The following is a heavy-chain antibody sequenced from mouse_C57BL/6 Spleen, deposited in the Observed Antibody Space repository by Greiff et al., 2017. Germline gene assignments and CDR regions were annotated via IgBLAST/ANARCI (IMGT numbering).Heavy chain of an antibody. V-gene: IGHV1-19*01. D-gene: IGHD3-2*02. Sequence: EVQLQESGPVLVKPGASVKMSCKASGYTFTDYYMNWVKQSHGKSLEWIGVINPYNGGTSYNQKFKGKATLTVDKSSSTAYMELNSLTSENSAVYYCVGGGSGYLYAMDYWGQGTSVTVSS. CDR1: GYTFTDYY. CDR2: INPYNGGT. J-gene: IGHJ4*01. CDR3: VGGGSGYLYAMDY.